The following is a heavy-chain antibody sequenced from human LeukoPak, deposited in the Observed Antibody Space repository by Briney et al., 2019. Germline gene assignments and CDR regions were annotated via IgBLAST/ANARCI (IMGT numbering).Heavy chain of an antibody. CDR2: INPNSGGA. V-gene: IGHV1-2*02. J-gene: IGHJ4*02. Sequence: ASVKVSCKASGYTFTGYYMHWVRQAPGQGVEGMGWINPNSGGANYAQKFQGRVTITRDTSISKAYMELNNMSSDHTAVYSAARAIRGSSDSSPPYFDFCDQGTVVTVSS. D-gene: IGHD3-22*01. CDR1: GYTFTGYY. CDR3: ARAIRGSSDSSPPYFDF.